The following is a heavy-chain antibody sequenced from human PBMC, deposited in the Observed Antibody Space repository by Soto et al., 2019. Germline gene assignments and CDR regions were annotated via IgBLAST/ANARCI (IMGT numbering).Heavy chain of an antibody. Sequence: PSETLSLTCSVSGGSIISYYWSWIRQPPGKGLEWIGYIYYSGSTNYNPSLKSRVTISVDTSKNQFSLKLSSVTAADTAVYYCARGGPYSSSWYNYYYGMDVWGQGTTVTVSS. CDR1: GGSIISYY. D-gene: IGHD6-13*01. CDR3: ARGGPYSSSWYNYYYGMDV. CDR2: IYYSGST. V-gene: IGHV4-59*01. J-gene: IGHJ6*02.